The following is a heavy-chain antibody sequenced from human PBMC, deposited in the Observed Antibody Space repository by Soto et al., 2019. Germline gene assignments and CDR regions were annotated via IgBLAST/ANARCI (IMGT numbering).Heavy chain of an antibody. CDR2: ISGSSDST. Sequence: GGSLRLSCAASGFTFSSYAMSWVRQAPGKGLEWVSGISGSSDSTYYADYVKGRFTISRDNSKNTLYLQMNSLRAEDTAVYYCAKGVPGIAVAGTGYFQHWGQGT. V-gene: IGHV3-23*01. J-gene: IGHJ1*01. CDR3: AKGVPGIAVAGTGYFQH. D-gene: IGHD6-19*01. CDR1: GFTFSSYA.